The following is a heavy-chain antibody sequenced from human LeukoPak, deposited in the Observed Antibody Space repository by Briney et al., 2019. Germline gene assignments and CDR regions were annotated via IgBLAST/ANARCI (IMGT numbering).Heavy chain of an antibody. J-gene: IGHJ3*02. Sequence: ASVKVSCKASGGTFSSYAISWVRQAPGQGLEWMGGIIPIFGTANYAQKFQGRVTITADESTSKAYMELSSLRSEDTAVYYCARRHRYCSSTSCYEGAFDIWGQGTMVTVSS. V-gene: IGHV1-69*01. CDR1: GGTFSSYA. CDR2: IIPIFGTA. CDR3: ARRHRYCSSTSCYEGAFDI. D-gene: IGHD2-2*01.